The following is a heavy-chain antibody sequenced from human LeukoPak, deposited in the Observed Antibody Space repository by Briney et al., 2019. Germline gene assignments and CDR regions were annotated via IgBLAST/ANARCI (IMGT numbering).Heavy chain of an antibody. Sequence: SETLSLTCAVSGASISSYYWSWIRQPRGEGLEWIGYIDYSGRPNYNPSLKSRVTISVDTSKNQFSLKLSSVTAADTAVYFCARHYPPDYTFDCWGRGTLVTVSS. V-gene: IGHV4-59*08. CDR2: IDYSGRP. CDR1: GASISSYY. CDR3: ARHYPPDYTFDC. D-gene: IGHD4-11*01. J-gene: IGHJ4*02.